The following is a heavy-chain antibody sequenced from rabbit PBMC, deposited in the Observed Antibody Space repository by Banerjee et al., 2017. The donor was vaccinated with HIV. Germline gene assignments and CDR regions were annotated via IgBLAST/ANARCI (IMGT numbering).Heavy chain of an antibody. V-gene: IGHV1S45*01. CDR2: IYTDNNNT. CDR3: ARTSYSDYGYNL. J-gene: IGHJ4*01. D-gene: IGHD1-1*01. Sequence: QEQLKESGGGLVQPGGSLKLSCKGSGFDFSSYYMCWVRQAPGKGLEWIACIYTDNNNTYYATWAKGRFTISKTSSTTVTLQMTSLTAADTATYFCARTSYSDYGYNLWGQGTLVTVS. CDR1: GFDFSSYY.